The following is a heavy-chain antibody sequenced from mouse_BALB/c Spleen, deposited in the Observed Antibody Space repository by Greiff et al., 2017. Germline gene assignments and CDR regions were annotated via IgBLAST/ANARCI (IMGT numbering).Heavy chain of an antibody. CDR3: ARHENYGNSFAY. CDR1: GFAFSSYD. D-gene: IGHD2-1*01. J-gene: IGHJ3*01. CDR2: ISSGGGST. Sequence: EVQGVESGGGLVKPGGSLKLSCAASGFAFSSYDMSWVRQTPEKRLEWVAYISSGGGSTYYPDTVKGRFTISRDNAKNTLYLQMSSLKSEDTAMYYCARHENYGNSFAYWGQGTLVTVSA. V-gene: IGHV5-12-1*01.